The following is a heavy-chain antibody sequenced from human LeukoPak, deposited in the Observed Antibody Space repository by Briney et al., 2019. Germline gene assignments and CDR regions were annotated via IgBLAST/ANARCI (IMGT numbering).Heavy chain of an antibody. CDR2: TFQSGTT. Sequence: SESLSLTCAVSGGSTSSGDYSWSWIRQPPGNGLEWIGYTFQSGTTYDNPSLKSRVPISVDRCKNQFYLKLSSVTAADTGVYYCARVGSDWNDVRYNWFDPWGQGTLVTVSS. V-gene: IGHV4-30-2*01. CDR3: ARVGSDWNDVRYNWFDP. D-gene: IGHD1-1*01. CDR1: GGSTSSGDYS. J-gene: IGHJ5*02.